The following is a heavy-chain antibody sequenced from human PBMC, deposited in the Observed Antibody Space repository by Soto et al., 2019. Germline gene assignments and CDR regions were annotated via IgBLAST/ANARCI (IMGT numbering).Heavy chain of an antibody. D-gene: IGHD6-13*01. V-gene: IGHV3-48*02. CDR2: ISSSSSTI. CDR1: GCTCSSYS. J-gene: IGHJ6*02. Sequence: GSLRLSCAASGCTCSSYSMNWVRQAPGKGLEWVSYISSSSSTIYYADSVKGRFTISRDNAKNSLYLQMNSLRDEDTAVYYCARDLYSSRRGYYYGMDVWGQGTTVTVSS. CDR3: ARDLYSSRRGYYYGMDV.